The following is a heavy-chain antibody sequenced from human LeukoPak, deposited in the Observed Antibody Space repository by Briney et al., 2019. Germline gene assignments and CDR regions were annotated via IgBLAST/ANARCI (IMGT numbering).Heavy chain of an antibody. CDR2: IIPIFGTA. J-gene: IGHJ4*02. Sequence: GASVKVSCKASGGTFSSNAISWVRQAPGQGVEWMGGIIPIFGTANYAQKFQGRVTITADESTSTAYMELSSLRSEDTAVYYCASNYDILPDYWGQGTLVTVSS. V-gene: IGHV1-69*13. D-gene: IGHD3-9*01. CDR1: GGTFSSNA. CDR3: ASNYDILPDY.